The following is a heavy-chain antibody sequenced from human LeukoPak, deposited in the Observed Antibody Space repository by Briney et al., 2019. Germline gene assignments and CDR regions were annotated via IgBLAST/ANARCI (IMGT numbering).Heavy chain of an antibody. Sequence: PGGSLRLSCAASGFTFSSYWMHWVRQAPGKGLVWVSRINSDGSSTAYADPVKGRFTISRENAKNTLYLQMNSLRAEDTAVYYCARDEGELLFGLGYWGQGTLVTVSS. V-gene: IGHV3-74*01. D-gene: IGHD1-26*01. CDR2: INSDGSST. CDR3: ARDEGELLFGLGY. J-gene: IGHJ4*02. CDR1: GFTFSSYW.